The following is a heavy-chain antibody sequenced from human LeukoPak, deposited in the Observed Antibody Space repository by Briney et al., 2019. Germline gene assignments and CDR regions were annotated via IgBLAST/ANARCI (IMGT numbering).Heavy chain of an antibody. CDR2: IRKITTTT. Sequence: PGGSLRLSCAASGFTISDYIMNRVRQAPGKGLEWISYIRKITTTTYYADSVRGRFASSRDNAKNAVYLQMNSLRDDDTAVYYCTRDPEALDYWGQGTLVTVSS. J-gene: IGHJ4*02. CDR1: GFTISDYI. CDR3: TRDPEALDY. V-gene: IGHV3-48*02.